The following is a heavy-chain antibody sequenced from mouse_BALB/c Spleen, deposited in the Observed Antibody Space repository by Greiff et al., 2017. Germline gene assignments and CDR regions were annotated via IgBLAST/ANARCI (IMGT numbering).Heavy chain of an antibody. CDR3: ARMTARATLYAMDY. CDR2: INPYNDGT. D-gene: IGHD3-2*01. V-gene: IGHV1-14*01. Sequence: EVQLQQSGPELVKPGASVKMSCKASGYTFTSYVMHWVKQKPGQGLEWIGYINPYNDGTKYNEKFKGKATLTSDKSSSTAYMELSSLTSEDSAVYYCARMTARATLYAMDYWGQGTSVTVSS. J-gene: IGHJ4*01. CDR1: GYTFTSYV.